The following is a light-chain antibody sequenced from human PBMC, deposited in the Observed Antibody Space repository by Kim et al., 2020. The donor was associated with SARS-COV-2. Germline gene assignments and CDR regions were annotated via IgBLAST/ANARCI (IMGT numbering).Light chain of an antibody. CDR1: QSISSW. V-gene: IGKV1-5*03. Sequence: SASVGDRVTITCRASQSISSWLAWYQQKPGKAPKLLIHKASSLQSGVPSRFSGSGSGTEFTLTISSLQPDDFATYYCQQYNSYPHTFGQGTKLEIK. CDR3: QQYNSYPHT. J-gene: IGKJ2*01. CDR2: KAS.